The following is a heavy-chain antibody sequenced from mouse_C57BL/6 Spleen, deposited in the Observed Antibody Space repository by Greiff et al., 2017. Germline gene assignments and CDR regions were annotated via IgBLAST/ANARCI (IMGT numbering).Heavy chain of an antibody. CDR3: AIRNYGPAWFAY. J-gene: IGHJ3*01. CDR2: INPSTGGT. D-gene: IGHD1-1*01. Sequence: EVQLQQSGPELVKPGASVKISCKASGYSFTGYYMNWVKQSPEKSLEWIGEINPSTGGTTYNQKFKAKATLTVDKSSSTAYMQLKSLTSEDYAVYYCAIRNYGPAWFAYWGQGTLVTVSA. V-gene: IGHV1-42*01. CDR1: GYSFTGYY.